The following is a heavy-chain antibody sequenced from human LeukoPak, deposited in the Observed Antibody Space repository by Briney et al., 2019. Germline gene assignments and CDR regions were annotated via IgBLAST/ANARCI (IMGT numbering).Heavy chain of an antibody. CDR2: IIPIFGTA. J-gene: IGHJ4*02. CDR3: ALSYSSGWYVFDY. V-gene: IGHV1-69*13. D-gene: IGHD6-19*01. CDR1: GGTFSSYA. Sequence: ASVKVSCKASGGTFSSYAISWVRQAPGQGLEWMGGIIPIFGTANYAQKFQGRVTITADESTSTAYMELSSLRSEDTAVYYCALSYSSGWYVFDYWGRGTLVTVSS.